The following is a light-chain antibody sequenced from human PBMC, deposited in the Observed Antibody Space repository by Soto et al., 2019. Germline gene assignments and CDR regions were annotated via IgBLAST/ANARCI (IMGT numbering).Light chain of an antibody. V-gene: IGKV1-5*01. CDR2: DAS. CDR3: QQSYSSPRT. J-gene: IGKJ1*01. CDR1: QTISSW. Sequence: DIQMTQSPSTLSGSVGDRVTITCRASQTISSWLAWYQQKPGKAPKLLIYDASSLESGVPSRFSGSGYGTDFTLTITSLQSEDFAIYYCQQSYSSPRTFGQGTKVDIK.